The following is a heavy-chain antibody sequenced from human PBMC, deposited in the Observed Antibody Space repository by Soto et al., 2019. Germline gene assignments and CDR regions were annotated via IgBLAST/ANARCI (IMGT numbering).Heavy chain of an antibody. CDR3: ARVEWNWRRGHCHY. CDR2: INPNNGDT. CDR1: GYTFTAYN. Sequence: ASVKVSCKASGYTFTAYNVHWMRQAPGQGLEWMGWINPNNGDTAYAQNFQGRVSMTRDTSITTVYMELSSLRSDDTALYFCARVEWNWRRGHCHYWGQGTLVTVSS. D-gene: IGHD3-3*01. J-gene: IGHJ4*02. V-gene: IGHV1-2*02.